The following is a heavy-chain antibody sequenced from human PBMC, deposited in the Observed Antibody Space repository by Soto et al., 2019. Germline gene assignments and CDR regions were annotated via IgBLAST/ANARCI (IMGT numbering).Heavy chain of an antibody. CDR1: GGSISSSTYY. CDR3: ERRHGLDIAAYY. Sequence: SETLSLTCTVSGGSISSSTYYWGWMRQPPGKGLECIASFFIGGNTYYNPSLKSRVTISVDTSKNQFSLKLSSVTAADTAVYFCERRHGLDIAAYYWGQGIQVX. V-gene: IGHV4-39*01. D-gene: IGHD3-10*01. CDR2: FFIGGNT. J-gene: IGHJ4*02.